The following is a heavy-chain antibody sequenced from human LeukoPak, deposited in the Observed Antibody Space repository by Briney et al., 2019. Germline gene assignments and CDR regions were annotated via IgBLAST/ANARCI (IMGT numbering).Heavy chain of an antibody. CDR3: ARLYYGSGSFYY. V-gene: IGHV1-2*02. CDR1: GYTLTGYY. J-gene: IGHJ4*02. CDR2: INPNSGGT. D-gene: IGHD3-10*01. Sequence: GASVKVSCKASGYTLTGYYMHWVRQAPGQGLEWMGWINPNSGGTNYAQKFQGRVTMTRDTCIGAGYMELSRLRSDDTAVYYCARLYYGSGSFYYWGQGTLVTVPS.